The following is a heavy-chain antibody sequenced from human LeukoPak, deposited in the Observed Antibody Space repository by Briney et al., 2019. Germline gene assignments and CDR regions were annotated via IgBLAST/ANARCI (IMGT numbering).Heavy chain of an antibody. CDR2: ISSSGSTI. V-gene: IGHV3-11*01. Sequence: GGSLRLSGAASGFTFSDYYMSWIRQAPGKGLEWVSYISSSGSTIYYADSVKGRFTISRDNAKNSLYLQMNSLRAEDTAVYYCARDSGIAVAGSQEFDYWGQGTLVTVSS. CDR1: GFTFSDYY. D-gene: IGHD6-19*01. J-gene: IGHJ4*02. CDR3: ARDSGIAVAGSQEFDY.